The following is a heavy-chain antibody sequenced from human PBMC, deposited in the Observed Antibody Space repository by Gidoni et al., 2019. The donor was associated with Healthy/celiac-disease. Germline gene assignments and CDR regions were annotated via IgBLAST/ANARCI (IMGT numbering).Heavy chain of an antibody. CDR3: AKDMGDGIAVARYGMDV. D-gene: IGHD6-19*01. CDR2: ISWNSGSI. Sequence: EVQLVESGGGLVQPGRSLRLSCAASGFTFDDYAMHWVRQAPGKGLEWVSGISWNSGSIGYADSVKGRFTISRDNAKNSLYLQMNSLRAEDTALYYCAKDMGDGIAVARYGMDVWGQGTTVTVSS. J-gene: IGHJ6*02. CDR1: GFTFDDYA. V-gene: IGHV3-9*01.